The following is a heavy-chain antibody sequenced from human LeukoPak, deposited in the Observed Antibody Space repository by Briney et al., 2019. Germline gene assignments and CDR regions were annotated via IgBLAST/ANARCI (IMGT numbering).Heavy chain of an antibody. CDR2: INHSGST. J-gene: IGHJ4*02. CDR1: GGSFSGYY. V-gene: IGHV4-34*01. CDR3: ARRRIAAAGTHFDY. D-gene: IGHD6-13*01. Sequence: SETLSLTCAVYGGSFSGYYWSWIRQPPGKGLEWIGEINHSGSTNYNPSLKSRVTISVDTSKNQFSLKLSSVTAADTAVYYCARRRIAAAGTHFDYWGQGTLVTASS.